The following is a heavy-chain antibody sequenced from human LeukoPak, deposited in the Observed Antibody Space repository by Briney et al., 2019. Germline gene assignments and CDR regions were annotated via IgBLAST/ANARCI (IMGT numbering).Heavy chain of an antibody. J-gene: IGHJ4*02. CDR1: GYSISSGYY. D-gene: IGHD1-26*01. CDR2: IYRSGST. CDR3: ARVGIVGAYFDY. V-gene: IGHV4-38-2*02. Sequence: SETLSLTCTVSGYSISSGYYWGWIRQPPGKGLEWIGSIYRSGSTYYNPSLKSRVTISVDTSKNQFSLKLSSVTAADTAVYYCARVGIVGAYFDYWGQGTLVTVSS.